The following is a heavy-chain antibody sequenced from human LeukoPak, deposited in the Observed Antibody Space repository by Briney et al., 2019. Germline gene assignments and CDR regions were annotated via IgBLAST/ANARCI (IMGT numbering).Heavy chain of an antibody. J-gene: IGHJ6*03. CDR1: GGSFSGYY. Sequence: SETLSLTCAVYGGSFSGYYWSWIRQPPGKGLEWIGEINHSGSTNYNPSLKSRVTMSVDTSKNQFSLKLSSVTAADTAVYYCASRYCGGDCYYYYYYMDVWGKGTTVTISS. CDR2: INHSGST. D-gene: IGHD2-21*02. CDR3: ASRYCGGDCYYYYYYMDV. V-gene: IGHV4-34*01.